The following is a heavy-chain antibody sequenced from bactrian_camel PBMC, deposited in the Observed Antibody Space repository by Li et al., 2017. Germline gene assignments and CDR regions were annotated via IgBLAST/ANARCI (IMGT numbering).Heavy chain of an antibody. Sequence: HVQLVESGGGSVQAGGSLRLSCSASGYTYSSYCMGWFRQAPGKEREGVAQIDSNGVTNYASSVEGRFTISKDNDKAILYLQMNSLEPEDTAMYYCAAKRTKSCNYATIHYGNFAYWGQGTQVTVS. CDR2: IDSNGVT. D-gene: IGHD3*01. V-gene: IGHV3S6*01. CDR3: AAKRTKSCNYATIHYGNFAY. J-gene: IGHJ4*01. CDR1: GYTYSSYC.